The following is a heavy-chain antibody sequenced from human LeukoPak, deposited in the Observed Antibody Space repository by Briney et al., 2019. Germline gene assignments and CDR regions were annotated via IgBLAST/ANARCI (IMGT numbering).Heavy chain of an antibody. V-gene: IGHV3-23*01. D-gene: IGHD1-26*01. CDR2: INGSGGST. CDR1: GFTFSSYA. Sequence: GGSLRLSCAASGFTFSSYAMSWVRQAPGRGLEWVSDINGSGGSTYYADSVKGRFTISRDNSKNTLFLQMNSLRAEDTAVYYCAKKYSTGLDPWGQGTLVTVSS. CDR3: AKKYSTGLDP. J-gene: IGHJ5*02.